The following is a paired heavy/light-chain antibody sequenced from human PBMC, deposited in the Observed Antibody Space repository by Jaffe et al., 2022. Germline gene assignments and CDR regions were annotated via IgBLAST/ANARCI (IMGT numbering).Light chain of an antibody. Sequence: VAMMQSPATLSVSPGERATLSCRASQSVKTSLAWYQQKPGQAPRLLIYDASTRATGIPARFSASGSGTEFTLTINSLQSEDFAVYYCQQYTNPLTFGGGTKVEMK. J-gene: IGKJ4*01. CDR2: DAS. CDR3: QQYTNPLT. V-gene: IGKV3-15*01. CDR1: QSVKTS.
Heavy chain of an antibody. CDR3: ARKSYNSVWGNYRYFDS. Sequence: QVQLQESGPGLVKPSETVSLTCTVSGDSITNNNFYWGWVRQPPGEGPEWIASIYYTGNTYYSPSLKSRVTISVDPSKNQFSLRVTSVTAADTAVYYCARKSYNSVWGNYRYFDSWGQGTLVTVSS. V-gene: IGHV4-39*01. J-gene: IGHJ4*02. CDR1: GDSITNNNFY. CDR2: IYYTGNT. D-gene: IGHD3-16*02.